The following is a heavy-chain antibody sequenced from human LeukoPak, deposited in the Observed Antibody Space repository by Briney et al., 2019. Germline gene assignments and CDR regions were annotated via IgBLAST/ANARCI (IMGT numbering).Heavy chain of an antibody. CDR1: GGSISNYY. D-gene: IGHD3-9*01. CDR3: ARRNVLTEGEALDI. Sequence: KPSETLSLTCTVSGGSISNYYWTWIRQPPGKGLEWIGFIYNSRSTRYNPSLESRVTISVDTSKTQFSLKLNSVTAADTAVYYCARRNVLTEGEALDIWGQATMVTVSS. V-gene: IGHV4-59*08. J-gene: IGHJ3*02. CDR2: IYNSRST.